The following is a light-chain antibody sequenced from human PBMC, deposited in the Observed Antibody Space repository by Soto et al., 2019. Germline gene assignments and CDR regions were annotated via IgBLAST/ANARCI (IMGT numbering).Light chain of an antibody. J-gene: IGKJ2*01. V-gene: IGKV3-15*01. CDR3: QQGHNWPLT. CDR2: GAS. Sequence: EIVVTQSPATLSLSPGERAALSCRASQSINSELAWYQQKPGLPPRLLIYGASTRATGVPARFTGSESGSEFTLTISGLQSEDFAVYYCQQGHNWPLTFGQGTRLEI. CDR1: QSINSE.